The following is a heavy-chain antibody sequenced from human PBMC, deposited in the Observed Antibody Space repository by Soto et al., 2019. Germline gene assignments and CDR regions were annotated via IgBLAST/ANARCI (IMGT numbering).Heavy chain of an antibody. Sequence: ASVKVSCKASESTFMDYDISWVRQATGQGLEWMGWINPESGNTGYALKWHGRVTMTRNTSTYTVYLELSSLASDDTAVYYCVRMASSVTLNSFDPWGQGTLVTVSS. V-gene: IGHV1-8*01. D-gene: IGHD2-8*01. CDR2: INPESGNT. CDR3: VRMASSVTLNSFDP. J-gene: IGHJ5*02. CDR1: ESTFMDYD.